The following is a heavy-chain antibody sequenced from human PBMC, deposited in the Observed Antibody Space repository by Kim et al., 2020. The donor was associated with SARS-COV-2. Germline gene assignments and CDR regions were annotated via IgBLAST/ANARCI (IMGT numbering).Heavy chain of an antibody. V-gene: IGHV3-23*01. Sequence: GGSLRLSCAASGFTFSSYAMSWVRQAPGKGLEWVSAISGSGGSTYYADSVKGRFTISRDNSKNTLYLQMNSLRAEDTAVYYCAKDPVRRGITMIVVDQPPIDYWGQGTLVTVSS. CDR1: GFTFSSYA. CDR2: ISGSGGST. D-gene: IGHD3-22*01. CDR3: AKDPVRRGITMIVVDQPPIDY. J-gene: IGHJ4*02.